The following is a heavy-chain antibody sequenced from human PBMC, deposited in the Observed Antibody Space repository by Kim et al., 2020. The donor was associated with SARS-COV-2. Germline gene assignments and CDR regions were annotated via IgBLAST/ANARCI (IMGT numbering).Heavy chain of an antibody. J-gene: IGHJ3*02. CDR3: ARGQKAAFDI. CDR1: GGTFSSYA. CDR2: IIPIFGTA. V-gene: IGHV1-69*13. Sequence: SVKDSCKASGGTFSSYAISWVRQAPGQGLEWMGGIIPIFGTANYAQKFQGRVTITADESPSPAYMDLRSLRSEDTAGYYCARGQKAAFDIWGQGTMVTVSS.